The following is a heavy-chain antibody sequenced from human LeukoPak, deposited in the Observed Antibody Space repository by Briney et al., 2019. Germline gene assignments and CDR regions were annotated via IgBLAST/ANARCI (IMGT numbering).Heavy chain of an antibody. V-gene: IGHV4-39*01. CDR1: GDSISSSSYY. CDR3: ARRGGAGSGWYWSFRDEY. CDR2: IYYGGNT. Sequence: SETLSLTCTVSGDSISSSSYYWGWIRQPPGKGLEWIGSIYYGGNTYYNPSLKSRVTISVDTSKNQFSLKLSSVTAADTAVYYCARRGGAGSGWYWSFRDEYWDQGTLVTVSS. D-gene: IGHD6-19*01. J-gene: IGHJ4*02.